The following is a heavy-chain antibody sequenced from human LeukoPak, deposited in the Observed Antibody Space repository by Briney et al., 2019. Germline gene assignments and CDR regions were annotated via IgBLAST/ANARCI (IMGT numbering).Heavy chain of an antibody. D-gene: IGHD3-10*01. J-gene: IGHJ3*01. Sequence: SGGSLRLSCAASGFTVSSNYMSWVRQAPGKGLEWVSVIYSGGSTYYADSVKGRFTISRDNSKNTLYLQMNSLRAEDTAVYYCARGYYYGSGSYYNWGQGTMVTVSS. V-gene: IGHV3-53*01. CDR1: GFTVSSNY. CDR3: ARGYYYGSGSYYN. CDR2: IYSGGST.